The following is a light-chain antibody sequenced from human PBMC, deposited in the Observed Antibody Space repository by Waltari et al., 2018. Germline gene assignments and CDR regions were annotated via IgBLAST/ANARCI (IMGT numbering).Light chain of an antibody. J-gene: IGKJ4*01. CDR1: QSISNW. V-gene: IGKV1-5*03. CDR3: QQYNSYSLLS. CDR2: KSS. Sequence: DIQMTQSPSTLSASVGDRVIISCRASQSISNWLAWYQQRTGKAPKPLVYKSSTLESGVPSRFSGSGSGTEFTLTISSLQPEDFATYYCQQYNSYSLLSFGGGTKVEIK.